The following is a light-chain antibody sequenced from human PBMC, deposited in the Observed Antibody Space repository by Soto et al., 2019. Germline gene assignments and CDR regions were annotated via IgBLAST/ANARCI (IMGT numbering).Light chain of an antibody. V-gene: IGKV1-39*01. J-gene: IGKJ2*01. CDR3: QQSDSTPVT. Sequence: DIQMTQSPFSLSASVGDRVTITCRASQSISSYLNWYQQKPGKAPKVLIYDASSLQSGVPSRFSGSVSVTDFTVTISSLQPEDFATYYCQQSDSTPVTFGQGTKLEIK. CDR1: QSISSY. CDR2: DAS.